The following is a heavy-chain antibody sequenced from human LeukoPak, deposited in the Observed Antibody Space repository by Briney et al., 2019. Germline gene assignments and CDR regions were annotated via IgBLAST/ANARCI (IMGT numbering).Heavy chain of an antibody. CDR2: IKQDGSEI. Sequence: GGSLRLSCAASGFTFSIYWMSWVRQAPGKGLEWVANIKQDGSEIYYVDSVKGRFTISRDNAKNSLYLQMNSLRAEDTAVYYCASGYCSSTSCWRDAFDIWGQGTMVTVSS. J-gene: IGHJ3*02. V-gene: IGHV3-7*01. CDR1: GFTFSIYW. CDR3: ASGYCSSTSCWRDAFDI. D-gene: IGHD2-2*03.